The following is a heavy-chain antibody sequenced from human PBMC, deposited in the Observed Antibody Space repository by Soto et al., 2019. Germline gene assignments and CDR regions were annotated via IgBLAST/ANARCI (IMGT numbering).Heavy chain of an antibody. CDR2: TYYRSKWYN. CDR3: ARVRAARSPKPYTEYGMDV. Sequence: SQTLSLTCAISGDSVSSNSAAWNWIRQSPSRGLEWLGRTYYRSKWYNDYAVSVKSRITINPDTSKNQFSLQLNSVTPEDTAVYYCARVRAARSPKPYTEYGMDVWGQGTTVTVSS. CDR1: GDSVSSNSAA. J-gene: IGHJ6*02. V-gene: IGHV6-1*01. D-gene: IGHD6-6*01.